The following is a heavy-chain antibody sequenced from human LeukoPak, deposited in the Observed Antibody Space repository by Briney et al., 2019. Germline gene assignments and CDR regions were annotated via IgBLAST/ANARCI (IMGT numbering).Heavy chain of an antibody. Sequence: PGGSLRLSCAASGFTFSTYTMNWVRQAPGKGLEWVSSIGSSGIYIYYADSVKGRFTISRDNSKNTLYLQMNSLRAEDTAVYYCAKERQQLVDYWGQGTLVTVSS. V-gene: IGHV3-21*04. D-gene: IGHD6-13*01. CDR1: GFTFSTYT. J-gene: IGHJ4*02. CDR2: IGSSGIYI. CDR3: AKERQQLVDY.